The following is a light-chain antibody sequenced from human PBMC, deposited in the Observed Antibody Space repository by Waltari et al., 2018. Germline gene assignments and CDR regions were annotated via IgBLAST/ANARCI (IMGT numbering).Light chain of an antibody. J-gene: IGLJ1*01. CDR3: CSYVGSSTSYV. CDR1: SNDVGTYIL. CDR2: EAS. V-gene: IGLV2-23*01. Sequence: QSALTQPASASGSPGQSLHLPCTGVSNDVGTYILIAWYQQYPGKAPKLMIYEASKRPSGVSNRFSGSKSGNTASLTISGLQPEDEADYFCCSYVGSSTSYVFGIWTKVTVL.